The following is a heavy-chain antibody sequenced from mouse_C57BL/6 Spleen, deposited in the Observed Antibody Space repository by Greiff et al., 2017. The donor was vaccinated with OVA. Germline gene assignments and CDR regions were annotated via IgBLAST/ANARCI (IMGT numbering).Heavy chain of an antibody. V-gene: IGHV5-4*03. Sequence: DVKLVESGAGLVKPGGSLKLSCAASGFTFSSYAMPWVRQTPEKRLEWVATISDGGSYTYYPDNVKGRFTISRDNANNNLYLQMSHLKSEDTAMYYGAGYYDRSYWYFDVWGTGTTVTVSS. CDR1: GFTFSSYA. J-gene: IGHJ1*03. D-gene: IGHD2-4*01. CDR3: AGYYDRSYWYFDV. CDR2: ISDGGSYT.